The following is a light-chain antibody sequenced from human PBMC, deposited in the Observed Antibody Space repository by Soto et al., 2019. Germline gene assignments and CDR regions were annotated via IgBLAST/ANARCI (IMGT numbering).Light chain of an antibody. Sequence: QSALTQPPAASGSPGQSVTISCTGTSSDVGGYNYVSWYQQHPGKAPKLMIYEVSKRPSGVPDRFSGSKSGNTASLTVSGLQAEDEADYCCSSYAGSNNYAFGTGTKVPVL. CDR2: EVS. J-gene: IGLJ1*01. CDR3: SSYAGSNNYA. V-gene: IGLV2-8*01. CDR1: SSDVGGYNY.